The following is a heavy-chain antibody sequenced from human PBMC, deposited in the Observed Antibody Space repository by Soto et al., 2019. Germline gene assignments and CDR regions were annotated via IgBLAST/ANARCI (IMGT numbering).Heavy chain of an antibody. CDR2: IYPGDSDT. CDR1: GYSFTSYW. D-gene: IGHD4-17*01. CDR3: ARQDGDYALGYYYGMDV. V-gene: IGHV5-51*01. J-gene: IGHJ6*02. Sequence: GESLKISCKGSGYSFTSYWIGWVRQMPGKGLEWMGIIYPGDSDTRYSPSFQGQVTISADKSISTAYLQWSSLKASDTAMYYCARQDGDYALGYYYGMDVWGQGTTVTVSS.